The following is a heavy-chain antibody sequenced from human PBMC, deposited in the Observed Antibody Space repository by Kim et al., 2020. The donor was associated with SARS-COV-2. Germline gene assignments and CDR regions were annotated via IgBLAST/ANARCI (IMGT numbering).Heavy chain of an antibody. CDR2: IYYSGST. D-gene: IGHD3-16*01. V-gene: IGHV4-39*01. Sequence: SETLSLTCTVSGGSISSSSYYWGWLRQPPGKGLEWIGCIYYSGSTYYNPSLKRRVTISVDTSKNQFSLKMSSVTAADTAVYYCARLGLSKVYWGQGTLVTVSS. CDR1: GGSISSSSYY. CDR3: ARLGLSKVY. J-gene: IGHJ4*02.